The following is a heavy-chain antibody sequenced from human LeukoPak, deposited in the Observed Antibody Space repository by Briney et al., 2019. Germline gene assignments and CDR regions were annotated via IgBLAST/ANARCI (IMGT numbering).Heavy chain of an antibody. D-gene: IGHD3-22*01. V-gene: IGHV4-34*01. CDR1: GGSFSGYY. J-gene: IGHJ4*02. CDR2: INHSGST. CDR3: ARSPYYDSSGYAKTFIAPGSYYFDY. Sequence: SETLSLTCAVSGGSFSGYYWSWIRQPPGKGLEWIGEINHSGSTNYNPSLKSRVTISVDTSKNQFSLKLRSVTAADTAVYYCARSPYYDSSGYAKTFIAPGSYYFDYWGQGTLVTVSS.